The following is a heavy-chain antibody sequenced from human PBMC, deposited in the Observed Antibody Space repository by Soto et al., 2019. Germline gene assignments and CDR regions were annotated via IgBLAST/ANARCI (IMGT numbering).Heavy chain of an antibody. V-gene: IGHV3-7*01. CDR1: GFTFSSYW. Sequence: GGSLRLSCAASGFTFSSYWMSWVRQAPGKGLEWVANIKQDGSEKYYADSVKGRFTISRDNSKNTLYLQMNSLRAEDTAVYYCAKSFYDKSGYYGLLDYWGQGTLVTVSS. J-gene: IGHJ4*02. CDR3: AKSFYDKSGYYGLLDY. CDR2: IKQDGSEK. D-gene: IGHD3-22*01.